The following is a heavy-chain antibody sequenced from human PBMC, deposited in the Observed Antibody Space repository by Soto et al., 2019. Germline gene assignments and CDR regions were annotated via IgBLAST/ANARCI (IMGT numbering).Heavy chain of an antibody. D-gene: IGHD2-15*01. CDR2: IYHTGTT. Sequence: QLRESGPGLVKPSGTLSLTCFVSGVSISSTYWWSWVRQTPGKRLEWIGQIYHTGTTSYNPSLKNRVTISLDKSNNQFSLRLTSMTAADTAVYYCATLPPRIVVVMTDLPTWGQGTLVTVSS. J-gene: IGHJ5*02. CDR3: ATLPPRIVVVMTDLPT. V-gene: IGHV4-4*02. CDR1: GVSISSTYW.